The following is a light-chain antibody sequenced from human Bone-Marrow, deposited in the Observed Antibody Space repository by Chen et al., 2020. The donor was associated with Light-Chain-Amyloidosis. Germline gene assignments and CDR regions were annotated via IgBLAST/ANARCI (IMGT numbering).Light chain of an antibody. V-gene: IGKV4-1*01. CDR2: WAA. J-gene: IGKJ4*01. Sequence: DIVMTQSPDSLAVSLGERATINCKSSQSLLYSSNNKNYLAWFQQKPGMPPKLLIYWAATRESGVPERFIGSGSRTDFTLTISSLQAEDVAIYYCQQYYNTPRLTFGGGTKVEIK. CDR3: QQYYNTPRLT. CDR1: QSLLYSSNNKNY.